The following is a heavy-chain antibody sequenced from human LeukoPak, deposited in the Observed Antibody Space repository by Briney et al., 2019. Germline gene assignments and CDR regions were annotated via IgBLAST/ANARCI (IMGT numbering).Heavy chain of an antibody. CDR2: ISGSGGST. J-gene: IGHJ4*02. V-gene: IGHV3-23*01. CDR1: GFTFSSYG. D-gene: IGHD4-17*01. CDR3: AKGWSTVTRRGYFVDY. Sequence: PGGSLRLSCAASGFTFSSYGMSWVRQAPGKGLEWVSAISGSGGSTYYADSVKGRFTISRDNSKNTLYLQMNSLRAEDTAVYYCAKGWSTVTRRGYFVDYWGQGTLVTVSS.